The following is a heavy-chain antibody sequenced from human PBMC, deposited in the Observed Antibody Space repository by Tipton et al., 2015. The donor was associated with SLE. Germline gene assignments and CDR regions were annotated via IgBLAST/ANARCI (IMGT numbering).Heavy chain of an antibody. V-gene: IGHV3-21*03. D-gene: IGHD5-24*01. CDR2: ISSSSSYI. Sequence: GSLRLSCAASGFTFSSYSMNWVRQAPGKGLEWVSSISSSSSYIYYADSVKGRFTISRDNAKNSLYLQMNSLRAEDTAVYYCARETGDGYNFDYWGQGTLVTVSS. J-gene: IGHJ4*02. CDR3: ARETGDGYNFDY. CDR1: GFTFSSYS.